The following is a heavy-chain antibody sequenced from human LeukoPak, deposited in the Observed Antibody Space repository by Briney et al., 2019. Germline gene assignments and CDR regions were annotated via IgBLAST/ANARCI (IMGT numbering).Heavy chain of an antibody. V-gene: IGHV1-8*02. CDR1: GYTFTSYG. D-gene: IGHD3-10*01. CDR3: ARLRDRVRGVPLFVY. J-gene: IGHJ4*02. Sequence: GASVKVSCKASGYTFTSYGISWVRQATGQGLEWMGWMNPNSGNTGYAQKFQGRVTMTRNTSISTAYMELSSLRSEDTAVYYCARLRDRVRGVPLFVYWGQGTLVTVSS. CDR2: MNPNSGNT.